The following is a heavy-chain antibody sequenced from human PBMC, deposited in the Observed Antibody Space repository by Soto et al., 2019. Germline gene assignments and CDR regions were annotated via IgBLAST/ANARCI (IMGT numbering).Heavy chain of an antibody. J-gene: IGHJ4*02. V-gene: IGHV1-69*01. D-gene: IGHD4-17*01. CDR2: IIPVFGTT. CDR1: GGTFSSYG. CDR3: ARGNYGDYGY. Sequence: QVQLVQSGAEVKKPGSSVKVSCTASGGTFSSYGINWVRQAPGQGLEWMGGIIPVFGTTNYAQKFQGRVKITADESTSTAYMDLRSLRSEDTAMYYCARGNYGDYGYWGQGTLVTVSS.